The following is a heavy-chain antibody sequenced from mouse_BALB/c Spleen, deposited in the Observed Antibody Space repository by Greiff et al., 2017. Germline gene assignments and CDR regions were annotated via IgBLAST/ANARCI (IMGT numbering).Heavy chain of an antibody. CDR1: GFTFSDYG. Sequence: EVQLVESGGGLVQPGGSRKLSCAASGFTFSDYGMAWVRQAPGKGPEWVAFISNLAYSIYYADTVTGRFTISRENAKNTLYLEMSSLRSEDTAMYYCARDGGLLRAMDYWGQGTSVTVSS. CDR2: ISNLAYSI. V-gene: IGHV5-15*02. J-gene: IGHJ4*01. CDR3: ARDGGLLRAMDY. D-gene: IGHD2-3*01.